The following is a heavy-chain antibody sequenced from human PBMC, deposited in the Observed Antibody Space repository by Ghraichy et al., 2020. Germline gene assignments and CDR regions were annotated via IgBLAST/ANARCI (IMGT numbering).Heavy chain of an antibody. V-gene: IGHV4-39*01. Sequence: SQTLSLTCTVSGGSISISSYYWGWIRQPPGKGLEWIASIYYSGSTYYNPSLKSRVTISVDTSKNQFSLKLSSVTAADTAIYYCARHSGGYAVLAPYYYYGMYVWGQGTTVTVSS. CDR3: ARHSGGYAVLAPYYYYGMYV. CDR2: IYYSGST. CDR1: GGSISISSYY. J-gene: IGHJ6*02. D-gene: IGHD3-22*01.